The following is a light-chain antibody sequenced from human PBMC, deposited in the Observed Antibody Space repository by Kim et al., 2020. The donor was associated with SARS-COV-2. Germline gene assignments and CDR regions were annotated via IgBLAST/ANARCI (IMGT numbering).Light chain of an antibody. CDR3: QQSYSTPFT. V-gene: IGKV1-39*01. Sequence: ASVGDRVTIPCRASQSISSYLNWYQQKPGKAPKLLSYAASSLQSGVPSRFSGSGSGTDFTLTISSLQPEDFATYYCQQSYSTPFTFGQGTRLEIK. CDR1: QSISSY. J-gene: IGKJ5*01. CDR2: AAS.